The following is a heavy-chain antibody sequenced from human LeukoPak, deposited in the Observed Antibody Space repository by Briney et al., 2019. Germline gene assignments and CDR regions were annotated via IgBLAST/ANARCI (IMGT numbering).Heavy chain of an antibody. J-gene: IGHJ6*04. V-gene: IGHV3-23*01. CDR2: IGDSGGST. CDR1: GSTFSNHA. D-gene: IGHD6-6*01. CDR3: AKGGASSPYTYIDV. Sequence: PGGSLRLSCAASGSTFSNHAMSWVRQAPGKGLEWVSVIGDSGGSTYYADSVKGRFTISRDNSKNTLYLQMNSLRADDTAVYHCAKGGASSPYTYIDVWGKGTTVIVSS.